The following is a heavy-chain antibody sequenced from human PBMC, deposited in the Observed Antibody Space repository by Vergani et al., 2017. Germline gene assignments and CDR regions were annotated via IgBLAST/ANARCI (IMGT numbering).Heavy chain of an antibody. J-gene: IGHJ4*02. V-gene: IGHV1-3*01. CDR2: INAGNGNT. CDR3: ARGCSSTSCYVF. D-gene: IGHD2-2*01. CDR1: GFTFSSYA. Sequence: VQLLESGGGLVQPGGSLRLSCAASGFTFSSYAMHWVRQAPGQRLEWMGWINAGNGNTKYSQKFQGRVTITRDTSASTAYMELSSLRSEDTAVYYCARGCSSTSCYVFWGQGTLVTVSS.